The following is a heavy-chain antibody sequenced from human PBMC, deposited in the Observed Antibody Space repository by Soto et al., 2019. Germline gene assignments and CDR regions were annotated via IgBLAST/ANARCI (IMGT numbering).Heavy chain of an antibody. CDR1: GFSLTTSGVG. CDR3: THRRLGSPSGAMDV. Sequence: QITLKESGPTLVKPTQTLTLTCTFSGFSLTTSGVGVGWIRQPPGKALEWLAFIYWDDDKRYSPSLKTRHTITKNTSKTQVVLTTTNMDPVDTATYSCTHRRLGSPSGAMDVWGQGTTVTVSS. CDR2: IYWDDDK. D-gene: IGHD1-26*01. V-gene: IGHV2-5*02. J-gene: IGHJ6*02.